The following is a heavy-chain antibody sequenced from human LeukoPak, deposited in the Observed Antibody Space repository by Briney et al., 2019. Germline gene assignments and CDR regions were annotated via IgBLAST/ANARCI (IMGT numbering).Heavy chain of an antibody. J-gene: IGHJ4*02. D-gene: IGHD6-13*01. Sequence: SGTLSLTCTVSGGPINSSSYYWNWFRQPAGKGLEYIGRIYNSGSTNYNPSLKSRVTISVDTPKNQFSLKLTSVTASDSAVYYCASSNWLRDANFDSWGQGTLVTVSS. CDR1: GGPINSSSYY. CDR3: ASSNWLRDANFDS. V-gene: IGHV4-61*02. CDR2: IYNSGST.